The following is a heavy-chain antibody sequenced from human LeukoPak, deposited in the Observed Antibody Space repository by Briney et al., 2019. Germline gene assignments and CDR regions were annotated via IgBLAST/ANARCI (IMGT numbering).Heavy chain of an antibody. D-gene: IGHD6-19*01. CDR1: GYSFTSYW. Sequence: GESLRISCKGSGYSFTSYWIGWVRQMPGKGLEWMGIIYPGDSDTRYSPSFQGQVTISADKSISTAYLQWSSLKASDAAMYYCARRIAVAGTPFDYWGQGTLVTVSS. V-gene: IGHV5-51*01. CDR3: ARRIAVAGTPFDY. J-gene: IGHJ4*02. CDR2: IYPGDSDT.